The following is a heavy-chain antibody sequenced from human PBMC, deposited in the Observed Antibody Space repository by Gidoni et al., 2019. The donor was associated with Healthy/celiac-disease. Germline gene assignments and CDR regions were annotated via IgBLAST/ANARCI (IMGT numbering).Heavy chain of an antibody. CDR2: ISSSSSYI. CDR3: ARPGVPRGLPDY. D-gene: IGHD3-10*01. CDR1: GFTFSSYR. Sequence: EVQLVESGGGLVKPGGSLRLSCAASGFTFSSYRMNWVRQAPGKGLEWVSSISSSSSYIYYADSVKGRFTISRDNAKNSLYLQMNSLRAEDTAVYYCARPGVPRGLPDYWGQGTLVTVSS. J-gene: IGHJ4*02. V-gene: IGHV3-21*01.